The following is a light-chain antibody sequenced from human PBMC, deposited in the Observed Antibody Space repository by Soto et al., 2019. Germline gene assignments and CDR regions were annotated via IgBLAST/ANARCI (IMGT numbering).Light chain of an antibody. Sequence: EIVMTQSPATLSVSPGERANLSCRTSKSVSSNLSWYQQKPGQAPRLLIYGASSRATGIPARFSVSGAGTDFTLAISSLQSEDFAVYYCQQYYNWPPTWTFGQGTKVDIK. CDR1: KSVSSN. CDR3: QQYYNWPPTWT. CDR2: GAS. J-gene: IGKJ1*01. V-gene: IGKV3-15*01.